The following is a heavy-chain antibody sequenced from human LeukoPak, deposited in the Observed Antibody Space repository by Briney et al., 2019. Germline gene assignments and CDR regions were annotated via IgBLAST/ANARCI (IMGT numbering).Heavy chain of an antibody. V-gene: IGHV5-10-1*01. J-gene: IGHJ4*02. Sequence: GESLRIPWKGSGYSFTSYWISRGRRMPGKGLEWRGRVDPCDCYTNYCPSFQGHVTISADKPNSTAYLQWSSLKSSDTAMYYCARRRCSGGSCSFDYWGQGTLVTVSS. D-gene: IGHD2-15*01. CDR1: GYSFTSYW. CDR3: ARRRCSGGSCSFDY. CDR2: VDPCDCYT.